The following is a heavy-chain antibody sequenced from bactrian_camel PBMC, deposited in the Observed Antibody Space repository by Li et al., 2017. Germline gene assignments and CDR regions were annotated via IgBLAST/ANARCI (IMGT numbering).Heavy chain of an antibody. CDR2: VATGSGNT. Sequence: VQLVESGGGSVQAGGSLRLSCAASGYTYNRNCMAWFRQAPGKEREGVARVATGSGNTYYADSVKGRFTISQDSAENTLYLQMNRLQPEDTAMYYCAATLCAGGHCYSARGYNHWGQGTQVTVS. CDR3: AATLCAGGHCYSARGYNH. J-gene: IGHJ4*01. D-gene: IGHD7*01. CDR1: GYTYNRNC. V-gene: IGHV3S1*01.